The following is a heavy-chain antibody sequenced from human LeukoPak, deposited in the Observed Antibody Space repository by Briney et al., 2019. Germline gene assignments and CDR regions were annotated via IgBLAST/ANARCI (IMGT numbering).Heavy chain of an antibody. CDR2: IYPGDSDT. V-gene: IGHV5-51*01. CDR3: ARRVGSKSSGYYMDV. J-gene: IGHJ6*03. D-gene: IGHD6-19*01. CDR1: GFSFPIYW. Sequence: GESLKISCQGSGFSFPIYWIGWLRQMPGKGLEWMGNIYPGDSDTTYSPSFQGQVSISADRSISTAYLQWSSLKTSDSAIYYCARRVGSKSSGYYMDVWGNGTTVTVSS.